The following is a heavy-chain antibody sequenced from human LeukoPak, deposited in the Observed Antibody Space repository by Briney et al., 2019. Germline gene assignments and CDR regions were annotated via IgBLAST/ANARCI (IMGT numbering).Heavy chain of an antibody. CDR1: GFTFSSYS. Sequence: GGSLRLSCAASGFTFSSYSMNWVRQAPGKGLEWVSFISSSSSYIYYADSMKGRFTISRDNAKNSLYLQMNSLRAEDTAVYYCAKAYYDSSGFTPTDAFDIWGQGTMVTVSS. CDR3: AKAYYDSSGFTPTDAFDI. CDR2: ISSSSSYI. V-gene: IGHV3-21*04. D-gene: IGHD3-22*01. J-gene: IGHJ3*02.